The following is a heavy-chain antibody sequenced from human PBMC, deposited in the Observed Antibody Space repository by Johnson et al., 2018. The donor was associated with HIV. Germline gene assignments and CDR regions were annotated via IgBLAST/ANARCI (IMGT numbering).Heavy chain of an antibody. V-gene: IGHV3-74*02. CDR1: GFTFSSYD. D-gene: IGHD3-10*01. Sequence: VQLVESGGGLVQRAGSLRFPSAASGFTFSSYDMHWVRQATGTGLEWVSRIVSDVSSAIYPNSVTGRFTISRDNTKNTVYLQMNSLRAEDTAVYYCTTGVFHAFDMWGQGTMVTVSS. CDR2: IVSDVSSA. CDR3: TTGVFHAFDM. J-gene: IGHJ3*02.